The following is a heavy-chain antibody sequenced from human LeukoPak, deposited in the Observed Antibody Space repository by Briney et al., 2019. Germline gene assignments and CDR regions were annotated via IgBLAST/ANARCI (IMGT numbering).Heavy chain of an antibody. J-gene: IGHJ6*04. D-gene: IGHD3-10*01. V-gene: IGHV3-21*01. Sequence: GGSLRLSCAASGFTFSTYSMNWVRQAPGKGLEWVSSMSGSSPKKYYADSVKGRFTISRDNAKNSLYLQMNSLRAEDTAVYYCAKDRGVPNYYYYYGMDVWGKGTTVTVSS. CDR3: AKDRGVPNYYYYYGMDV. CDR1: GFTFSTYS. CDR2: MSGSSPKK.